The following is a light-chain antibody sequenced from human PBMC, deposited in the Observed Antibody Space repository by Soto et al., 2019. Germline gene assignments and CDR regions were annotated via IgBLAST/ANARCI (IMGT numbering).Light chain of an antibody. CDR1: SGHSSYA. V-gene: IGLV4-69*01. CDR2: LNSDGSH. CDR3: QTWGTGIRV. J-gene: IGLJ1*01. Sequence: QPVPTQSPSASASLGASVKLTCTLSSGHSSYAIAWHQQQPEKGPRYLMKLNSDGSHSKGDGIPDRFSGSSSGAERYLTISSLQSEDEADYYCQTWGTGIRVFGTGTKVTVL.